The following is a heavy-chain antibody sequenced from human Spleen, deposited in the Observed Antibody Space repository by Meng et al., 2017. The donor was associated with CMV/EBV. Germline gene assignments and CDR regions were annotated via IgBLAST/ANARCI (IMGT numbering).Heavy chain of an antibody. Sequence: SGGSISSSNWWSWVRQSPGKGLEWIGEIYHSGSTNYNPSLKSRVTISVDKSKNQFSLKLSPVTAADTAVYYCARGDSSSSSSYFDYWGQGTLVTVSS. D-gene: IGHD6-6*01. CDR1: GGSISSSNW. CDR3: ARGDSSSSSSYFDY. V-gene: IGHV4-4*02. CDR2: IYHSGST. J-gene: IGHJ4*02.